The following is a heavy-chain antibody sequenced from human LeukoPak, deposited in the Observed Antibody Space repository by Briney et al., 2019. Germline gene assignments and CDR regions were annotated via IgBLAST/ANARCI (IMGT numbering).Heavy chain of an antibody. CDR1: GGSISSYY. J-gene: IGHJ4*02. CDR2: IYYSGST. D-gene: IGHD1-20*01. Sequence: PSETLSVTCTVSGGSISSYYWSWIRQPPGKGLEWIGYIYYSGSTNYNPSLKSRVTISVDTSKNQFSLSLSSVTAADTAVYYCARHIAITGLRGFDYWGQGTLVTVSS. V-gene: IGHV4-59*08. CDR3: ARHIAITGLRGFDY.